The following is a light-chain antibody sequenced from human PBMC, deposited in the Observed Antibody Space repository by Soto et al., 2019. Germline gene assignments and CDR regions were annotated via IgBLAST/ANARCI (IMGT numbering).Light chain of an antibody. V-gene: IGKV1-5*01. CDR2: DAS. Sequence: DIQMTQSPSTLSASVGDRVTITCPASQSISSWLAWYQQKPGKAPKFLIYDASSLESGVPSRFSGSGSGTEFILTISSLQPDDFASYYCQQYNSYLTFGGGTKVEIK. J-gene: IGKJ4*01. CDR3: QQYNSYLT. CDR1: QSISSW.